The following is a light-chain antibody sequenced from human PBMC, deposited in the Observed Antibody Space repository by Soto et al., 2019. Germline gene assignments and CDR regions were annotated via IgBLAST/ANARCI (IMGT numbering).Light chain of an antibody. J-gene: IGKJ1*01. CDR3: QQSYSTPVT. CDR2: AAS. V-gene: IGKV1-39*01. CDR1: QIIRSY. Sequence: DIPMTQSPSSLSASVGDRVTIACRAGQIIRSYLKWVQQKPGNAPKLQIYAASSWQSGVPARFSGSGSGTDFTLTISSLQPEDFATYYCQQSYSTPVTFGQGTKG.